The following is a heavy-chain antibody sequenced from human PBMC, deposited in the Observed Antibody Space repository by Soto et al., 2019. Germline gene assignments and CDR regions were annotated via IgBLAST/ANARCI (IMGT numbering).Heavy chain of an antibody. CDR2: ISGSGGNT. CDR3: AKVGGVGPTKAEGGDY. D-gene: IGHD1-26*01. V-gene: IGHV3-23*01. Sequence: EVPLLESGGGLVQPGGSLRLSCVASGFTFNSYAMSWVRQAPGKGLEWVSSISGSGGNTNYADSVKGRFTISRDNSKNTLYRQRNGRRTEDTAVYYCAKVGGVGPTKAEGGDYWCQGTLVTVSA. CDR1: GFTFNSYA. J-gene: IGHJ4*02.